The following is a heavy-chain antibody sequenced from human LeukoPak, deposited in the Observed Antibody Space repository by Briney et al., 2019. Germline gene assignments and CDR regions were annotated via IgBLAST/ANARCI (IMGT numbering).Heavy chain of an antibody. V-gene: IGHV3-7*01. Sequence: PGGSLRLSCAASGFTFSSYWMSWVRQAPGKGLEWVANIKQDGSEKYYVDSVKGRFTISRDNSKNTVHLLMNTLRVEDTAVYYCARGQGIWGQGILVTVSS. J-gene: IGHJ4*02. CDR3: ARGQGI. CDR1: GFTFSSYW. CDR2: IKQDGSEK.